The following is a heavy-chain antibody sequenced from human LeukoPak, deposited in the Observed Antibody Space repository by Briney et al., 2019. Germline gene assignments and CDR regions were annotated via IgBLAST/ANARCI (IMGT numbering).Heavy chain of an antibody. V-gene: IGHV4-59*08. D-gene: IGHD4-17*01. Sequence: SETLSLTCTVSSDSLSSCYWSWIRQPPGKGLEWIGYIYYSGSTNYSPSLKSRVTISMDTSKNQFSLKMNSVTAADTAVYYCARHVGRAGDEPYFDYWGQGALVTVSS. CDR1: SDSLSSCY. CDR2: IYYSGST. J-gene: IGHJ4*02. CDR3: ARHVGRAGDEPYFDY.